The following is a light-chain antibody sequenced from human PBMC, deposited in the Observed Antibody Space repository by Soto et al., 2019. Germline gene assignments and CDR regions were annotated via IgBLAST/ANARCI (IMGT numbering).Light chain of an antibody. J-gene: IGKJ1*01. CDR1: QSVSNNY. V-gene: IGKV3-20*01. Sequence: EMVLSQSPGTVSLSQGERATLSCRASQSVSNNYLAWYQQKPGQAPRLLIYGASNRATGIPDRFSGSGSGTDFTLTISRLEPEDFAVYYCQQYGSSGTFGQGTKVDI. CDR3: QQYGSSGT. CDR2: GAS.